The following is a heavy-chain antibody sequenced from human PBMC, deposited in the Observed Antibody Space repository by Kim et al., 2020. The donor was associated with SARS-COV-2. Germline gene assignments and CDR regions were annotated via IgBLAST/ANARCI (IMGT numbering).Heavy chain of an antibody. Sequence: SRSYKYYADSGKGRFTSSRDNAKNSLYLQMNSLRAEDTAVYYCVSVLWFGGQGTLVTVSS. CDR3: VSVLWF. J-gene: IGHJ4*02. V-gene: IGHV3-21*01. CDR2: SRSYK. D-gene: IGHD3-10*01.